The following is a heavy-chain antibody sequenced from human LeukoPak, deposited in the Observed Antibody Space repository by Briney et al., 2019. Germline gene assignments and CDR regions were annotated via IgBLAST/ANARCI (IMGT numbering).Heavy chain of an antibody. V-gene: IGHV4-4*02. CDR1: GDSISTNHW. J-gene: IGHJ4*02. CDR3: VRYGDYFDY. D-gene: IGHD3-9*01. CDR2: VYHSGST. Sequence: SETLSLTCAVSGDSISTNHWWSWVRQPPGKGLEWIGEVYHSGSTYYNPSLKSRVTISVDRSKNQFSLKLSSVTAADTAVYYCVRYGDYFDYWGQGTLVTVSS.